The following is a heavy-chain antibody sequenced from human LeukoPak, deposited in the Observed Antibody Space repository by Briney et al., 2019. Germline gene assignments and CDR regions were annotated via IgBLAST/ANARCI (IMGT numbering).Heavy chain of an antibody. J-gene: IGHJ4*02. CDR3: ARTYSGSYSHYFDY. V-gene: IGHV1-69*13. Sequence: ASVKVSCKASGGTVSSYAISWVRQAPGQGLEWMGGIIPIFGTANYAQKFQGRVTITADESTSTAYMELSSLRSEDTAVYYCARTYSGSYSHYFDYWGQGTLVTVSS. CDR2: IIPIFGTA. D-gene: IGHD1-26*01. CDR1: GGTVSSYA.